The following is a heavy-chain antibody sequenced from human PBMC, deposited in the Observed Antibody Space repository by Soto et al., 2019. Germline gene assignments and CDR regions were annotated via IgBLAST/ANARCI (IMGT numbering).Heavy chain of an antibody. D-gene: IGHD3-16*02. CDR3: AKSRVFIGAIVTLLDS. J-gene: IGHJ4*02. Sequence: EVQLLESGGGLVQPGGSLTLSCATSGFTFSSYAMVWVRQAAEKGLEWVASISNNGDTADYADSVKGRFTISRGNSENPLYLQMNGLRADDTALYFCAKSRVFIGAIVTLLDSWGQGTQVTVSS. CDR1: GFTFSSYA. CDR2: ISNNGDTA. V-gene: IGHV3-23*01.